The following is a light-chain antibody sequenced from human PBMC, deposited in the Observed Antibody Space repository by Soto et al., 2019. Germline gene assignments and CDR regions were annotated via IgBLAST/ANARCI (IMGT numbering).Light chain of an antibody. V-gene: IGKV1-39*01. CDR3: QQSYDKSPWK. CDR1: QNIRNY. Sequence: DILMTQSPSSLSASVGDRVTITCRASQNIRNYLNWYQQKPGKAPTLLIHAASILQSGVPSRFRGGRSGTEVTLTISSMQPEYFATFYCQQSYDKSPWKFGQGTKVKVK. CDR2: AAS. J-gene: IGKJ1*01.